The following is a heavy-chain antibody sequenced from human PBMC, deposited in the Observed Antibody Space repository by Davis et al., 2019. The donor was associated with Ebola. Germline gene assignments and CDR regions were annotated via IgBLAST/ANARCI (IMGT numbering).Heavy chain of an antibody. D-gene: IGHD5-18*01. Sequence: PSETLSLTCALSGDCVSGNSGAWNWIRQSPSRGLEWLGRTYYTSKWYNDYAESVRSRITVNADTSKNQLSLQLNSVTPEDTALYYCARGWLRTGLDVWGEGTTVTVSS. V-gene: IGHV6-1*01. CDR2: TYYTSKWYN. CDR3: ARGWLRTGLDV. J-gene: IGHJ6*04. CDR1: GDCVSGNSGA.